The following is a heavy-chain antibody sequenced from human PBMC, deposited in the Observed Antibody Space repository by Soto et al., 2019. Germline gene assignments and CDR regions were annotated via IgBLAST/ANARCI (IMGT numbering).Heavy chain of an antibody. CDR3: ARDQGAGLWFGGTYYGMDV. CDR1: GYTFTGYY. J-gene: IGHJ6*02. D-gene: IGHD3-10*01. CDR2: INPNSGGT. V-gene: IGHV1-2*04. Sequence: QVQLVQSGAEVKKPGASVKVSCKASGYTFTGYYMHWVRQAPGQGLEWMGWINPNSGGTNYAQKFQGWVTMTRDTSISTAYMELSRLRSDDTAVYYCARDQGAGLWFGGTYYGMDVWGQGTTVTVSS.